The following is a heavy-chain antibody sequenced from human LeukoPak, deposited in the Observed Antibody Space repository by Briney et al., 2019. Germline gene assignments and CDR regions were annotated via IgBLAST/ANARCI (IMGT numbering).Heavy chain of an antibody. Sequence: PSETLSLTCTVSGGSTSTYYWSWIRQPPGKGLEWIAYIHYSGSTNYNPSLRSRVTISVDTSKNQFSLKLSSVTAADTAVYYCARGLTPPDWYFDLWGRGTLVTVSS. J-gene: IGHJ2*01. CDR1: GGSTSTYY. CDR2: IHYSGST. CDR3: ARGLTPPDWYFDL. V-gene: IGHV4-59*01. D-gene: IGHD4-23*01.